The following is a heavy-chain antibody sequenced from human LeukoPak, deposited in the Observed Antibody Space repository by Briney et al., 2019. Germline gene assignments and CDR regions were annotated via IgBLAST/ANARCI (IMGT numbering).Heavy chain of an antibody. CDR3: AKRAGAYSHPYDY. CDR1: GFTFSSYG. D-gene: IGHD4/OR15-4a*01. CDR2: IRYDGSNK. J-gene: IGHJ4*02. Sequence: GGSLRLSCAASGFTFSSYGMHWVRQAPGKGLEWVAFIRYDGSNKYYADSVKGRFTISRDNSKNTLYLQMNSLSAEDTAVYYGAKRAGAYSHPYDYWGQGTLVTVSS. V-gene: IGHV3-30*02.